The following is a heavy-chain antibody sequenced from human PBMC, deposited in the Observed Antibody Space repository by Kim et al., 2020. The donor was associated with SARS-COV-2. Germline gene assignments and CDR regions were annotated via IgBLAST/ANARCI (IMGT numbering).Heavy chain of an antibody. J-gene: IGHJ4*02. CDR2: ISGSGDST. Sequence: GGSLRLSCAASGFTFSSYAMSWVRQAPGKGLEWVSVISGSGDSTYYTDSVKGRFTISRDNSKNTLYLQMNSLRDDDTAVYYCAKGSSSSNTYYISIDLWGQGTLVTVSS. D-gene: IGHD2-2*02. CDR3: AKGSSSSNTYYISIDL. V-gene: IGHV3-23*01. CDR1: GFTFSSYA.